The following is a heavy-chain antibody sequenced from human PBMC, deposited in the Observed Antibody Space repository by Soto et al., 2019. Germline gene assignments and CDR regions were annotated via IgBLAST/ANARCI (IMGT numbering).Heavy chain of an antibody. CDR1: AGSLIPYN. D-gene: IGHD6-19*01. CDR3: ARPTRQWLGLRYYYGMDV. Sequence: SQTLSLTCAVYAGSLIPYNCSCILHLPGKGLQWIGEINHSGSTNYNPSLESRVAISVDTSKNQFSLKLSSVTAADTAVYYCARPTRQWLGLRYYYGMDVWGQGTTVT. J-gene: IGHJ6*02. V-gene: IGHV4-34*01. CDR2: INHSGST.